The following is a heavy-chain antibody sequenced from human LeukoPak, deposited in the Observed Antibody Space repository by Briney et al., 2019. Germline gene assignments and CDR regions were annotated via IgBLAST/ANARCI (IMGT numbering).Heavy chain of an antibody. J-gene: IGHJ4*02. Sequence: GGSLRLSCAASGFTFSSYAMSWVRHAPGKGLEWVSAISGSGGSTYYADSLKSQFTISRDNSKNTLYLQMNSLRVEDTAVYYCAKALRRYSSGYYFDYWGQGTLVTVSS. CDR3: AKALRRYSSGYYFDY. V-gene: IGHV3-23*01. CDR2: ISGSGGST. D-gene: IGHD3-22*01. CDR1: GFTFSSYA.